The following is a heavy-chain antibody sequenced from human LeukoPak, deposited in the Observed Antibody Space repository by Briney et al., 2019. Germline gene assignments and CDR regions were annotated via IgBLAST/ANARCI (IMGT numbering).Heavy chain of an antibody. V-gene: IGHV4-4*09. Sequence: SETLSLTCTVSGGSISSYYWSWIRQPPGKGLEWIGYIYTSGSTNYNPSLKSRVTISVDTSKNQFSLKLSSVTAADTAVYYCARLAYYYHYMDVWGKGTPVTVSS. J-gene: IGHJ6*03. CDR1: GGSISSYY. CDR3: ARLAYYYHYMDV. CDR2: IYTSGST.